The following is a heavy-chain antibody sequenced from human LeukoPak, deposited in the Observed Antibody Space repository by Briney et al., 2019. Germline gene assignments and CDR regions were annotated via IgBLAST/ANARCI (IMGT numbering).Heavy chain of an antibody. CDR1: GYTFISYG. CDR2: ISAYNGNT. Sequence: ASVKVSCKASGYTFISYGISWVRQAPGQGLEWMGWISAYNGNTNYAQKLQGRVTMTTDTSTSTAYMELRSLRSDDTVVYHCARDGRFGELSDYWGQGTLVTVSS. CDR3: ARDGRFGELSDY. D-gene: IGHD3-10*01. V-gene: IGHV1-18*01. J-gene: IGHJ4*02.